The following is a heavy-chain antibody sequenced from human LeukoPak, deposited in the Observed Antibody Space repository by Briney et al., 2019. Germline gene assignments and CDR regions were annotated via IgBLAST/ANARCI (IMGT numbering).Heavy chain of an antibody. J-gene: IGHJ4*02. CDR3: ARSSLYSSSWYEPPSLGEDY. CDR1: GDTFSSYA. V-gene: IGHV1-69*13. D-gene: IGHD6-13*01. CDR2: IIPIFGTA. Sequence: SVKVSCKASGDTFSSYAISWVRQAPGQGLEWMGGIIPIFGTANYAQKFQGRVTITADESTSTAYMELSSLRSEDTAVYYCARSSLYSSSWYEPPSLGEDYWGQGTLVTVSS.